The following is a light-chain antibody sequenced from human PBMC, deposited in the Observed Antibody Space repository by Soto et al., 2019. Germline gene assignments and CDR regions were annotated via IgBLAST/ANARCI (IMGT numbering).Light chain of an antibody. J-gene: IGLJ2*01. Sequence: QSVLTQPPSVSAAPGQKVTISCSGSSSNIGSNYVSWYQHLPGTAPKLLIYDNNKRPSGIPDRFSGSKSGTSATLGITGLQTGDEADYYCGTWDSSLSAGWGVFGGGTKLTVL. V-gene: IGLV1-51*01. CDR3: GTWDSSLSAGWGV. CDR1: SSNIGSNY. CDR2: DNN.